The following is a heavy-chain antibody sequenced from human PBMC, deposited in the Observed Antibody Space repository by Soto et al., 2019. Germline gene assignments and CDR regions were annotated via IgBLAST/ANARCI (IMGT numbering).Heavy chain of an antibody. CDR2: TYYRSKWST. Sequence: QTLSLTCAISGDSVSSKDAAWNWIRQSPSRGLEWLGRTYYRSKWSTDYAVSLKGRITVKPDTSKNQFSLQLNSVTPEDTAVYYCARALAGSYDYWGQGTLVAVSS. D-gene: IGHD1-26*01. V-gene: IGHV6-1*01. CDR3: ARALAGSYDY. J-gene: IGHJ4*02. CDR1: GDSVSSKDAA.